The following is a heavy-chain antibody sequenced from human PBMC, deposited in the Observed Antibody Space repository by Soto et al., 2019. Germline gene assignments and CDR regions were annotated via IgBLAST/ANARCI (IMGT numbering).Heavy chain of an antibody. D-gene: IGHD4-17*01. CDR3: DGGTTRYYYMDV. Sequence: SETLSLTCTVSGGSISSSSYYWGWIRQPPGKGLEWIGSIYYSGSTYYNPSLKSRVTISVDTSKNQFSLKLSSVTAADTAVYYCDGGTTRYYYMDVWGKGTTVTVSS. CDR1: GGSISSSSYY. V-gene: IGHV4-39*01. CDR2: IYYSGST. J-gene: IGHJ6*03.